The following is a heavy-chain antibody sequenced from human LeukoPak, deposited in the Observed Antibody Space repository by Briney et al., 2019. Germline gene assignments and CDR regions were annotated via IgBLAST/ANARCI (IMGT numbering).Heavy chain of an antibody. J-gene: IGHJ2*01. CDR2: IYYSGST. CDR3: ARDRSVPAALRLNDLWYFDL. CDR1: GGSVSSGSYY. V-gene: IGHV4-31*03. Sequence: PSETLSLTCTVSGGSVSSGSYYWSWIRQPPGKGLEWIGYIYYSGSTYYNPSLKSRVTISVDTSKNQFSLKLSSVTAADTAVYYCARDRSVPAALRLNDLWYFDLWGRGTLVTVSS. D-gene: IGHD2-2*01.